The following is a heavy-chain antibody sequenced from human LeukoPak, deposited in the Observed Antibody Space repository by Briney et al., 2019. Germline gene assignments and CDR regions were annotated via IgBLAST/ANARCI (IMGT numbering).Heavy chain of an antibody. D-gene: IGHD3-22*01. J-gene: IGHJ4*02. CDR1: GYTFTSYD. Sequence: AASVEVSCKASGYTFTSYDISWVRQAPGQGLEWMGWISAYNGNTNYAQKLQGRVTMTTDTSTSTAYMELRSLRSDDTAVYYCARDSPLNYYDSSDHTRFDYWGQGTLVTVPS. CDR2: ISAYNGNT. V-gene: IGHV1-18*01. CDR3: ARDSPLNYYDSSDHTRFDY.